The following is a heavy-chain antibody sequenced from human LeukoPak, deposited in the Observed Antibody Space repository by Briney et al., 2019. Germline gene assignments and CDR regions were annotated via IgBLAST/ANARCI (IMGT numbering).Heavy chain of an antibody. D-gene: IGHD4-17*01. CDR1: GGSISSSNFY. CDR2: IYHSGST. CDR3: ARDDSDYGY. V-gene: IGHV4-39*07. Sequence: SETLSLTCTVSGGSISSSNFYWGWIRQPPGTGLEWIGSIYHSGSTYYNPSLKSRVTISVDTSKNQFSLRLTSVTAADTAVYYCARDDSDYGYWGQGTLVTVSS. J-gene: IGHJ4*02.